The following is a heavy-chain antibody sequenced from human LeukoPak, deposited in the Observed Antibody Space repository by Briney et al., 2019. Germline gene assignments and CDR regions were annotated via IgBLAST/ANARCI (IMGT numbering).Heavy chain of an antibody. J-gene: IGHJ4*02. Sequence: PGGSLRLSCAASGFTFSSYSMNWVRQAPGKGLEWASSISSSSYIYYADSVKGRFTISRDNAKNSLYLQMNSLRAEDTAVYYCARDEDKRTGWGQGTLVTVSS. CDR3: ARDEDKRTG. CDR2: ISSSSYI. V-gene: IGHV3-21*01. D-gene: IGHD2-15*01. CDR1: GFTFSSYS.